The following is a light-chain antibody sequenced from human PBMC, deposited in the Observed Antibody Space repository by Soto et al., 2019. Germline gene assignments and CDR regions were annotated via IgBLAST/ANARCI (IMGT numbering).Light chain of an antibody. J-gene: IGLJ1*01. V-gene: IGLV2-14*01. CDR2: EVN. CDR3: FSFTTTSPHV. CDR1: SSDIGAYDY. Sequence: QSALTQPASLSGSPGQSITISCTGTSSDIGAYDYVSWFQQHPGKAPKLMISEVNNRPSGVSNRFSGSKSGNTAYLTISGLQVEDEAVYFCFSFTTTSPHVFGPGTKLTVL.